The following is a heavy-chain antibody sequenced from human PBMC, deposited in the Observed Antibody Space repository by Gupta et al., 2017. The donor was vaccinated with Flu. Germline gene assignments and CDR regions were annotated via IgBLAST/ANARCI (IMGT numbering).Heavy chain of an antibody. CDR3: ARGGYASSWYFDS. CDR1: GFTFVSYA. J-gene: IGHJ4*02. V-gene: IGHV3-23*01. D-gene: IGHD6-13*01. Sequence: EVQLLKSGGDLIQPGDSLRLSCGASGFTFVSYAMRWLRQAPGKGLEWVSAISASGVTYYADSVEGRFTISRDNSKDTLYLQMRNVRVEDTAVYYCARGGYASSWYFDSWGQGAQVTVSS. CDR2: ISASGVT.